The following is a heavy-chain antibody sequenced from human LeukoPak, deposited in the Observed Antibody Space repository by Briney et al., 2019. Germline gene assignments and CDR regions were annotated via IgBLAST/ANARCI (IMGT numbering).Heavy chain of an antibody. CDR2: IGTAGAT. CDR3: ARDRGSYEAIGDY. CDR1: GFTFSSYD. Sequence: PGGSLRLSCAASGFTFSSYDMHWVRQATGKGLEWVSAIGTAGATYYPGSVKGRFTISRENAKNSLYLQMNSLRAEDTAVYYCARDRGSYEAIGDYWGQGTLVTVSS. D-gene: IGHD1-26*01. J-gene: IGHJ4*02. V-gene: IGHV3-13*01.